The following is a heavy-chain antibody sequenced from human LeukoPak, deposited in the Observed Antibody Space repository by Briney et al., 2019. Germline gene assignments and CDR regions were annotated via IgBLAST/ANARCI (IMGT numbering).Heavy chain of an antibody. J-gene: IGHJ6*03. V-gene: IGHV1-69*06. D-gene: IGHD6-13*01. Sequence: SCAASGFTFSSYGMSWVRQAPGQGLEWMGGIIPIFGTTNYAQKFQDRVTITADKSTSTAYMELSSLRSEDTAVYYCARVVGLTGYSSSWYSGYYYYMDVWGKGTTVTVSS. CDR1: GFTFSSYG. CDR2: IIPIFGTT. CDR3: ARVVGLTGYSSSWYSGYYYYMDV.